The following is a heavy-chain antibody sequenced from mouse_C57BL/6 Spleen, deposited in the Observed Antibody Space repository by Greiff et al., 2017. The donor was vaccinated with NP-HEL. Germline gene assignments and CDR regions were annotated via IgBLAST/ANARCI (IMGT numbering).Heavy chain of an antibody. V-gene: IGHV1-50*01. CDR2: IDPSDRYP. CDR1: GYTFTSYW. Sequence: QVQLQQPGAELVKPGASVKLSCKASGYTFTSYWMQWVKQRPGQGLEWIGEIDPSDRYPNYNQKFKGQATLTVDTSSSTAYMQLSSLTSEDSAVYYCARSRYDYDYAMDYWGQGTSVTVSS. D-gene: IGHD2-4*01. CDR3: ARSRYDYDYAMDY. J-gene: IGHJ4*01.